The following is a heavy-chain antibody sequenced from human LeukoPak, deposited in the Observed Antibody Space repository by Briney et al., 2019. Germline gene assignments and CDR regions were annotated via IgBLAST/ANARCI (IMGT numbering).Heavy chain of an antibody. V-gene: IGHV6-1*01. J-gene: IGHJ4*02. D-gene: IGHD7-27*01. Sequence: SQTLSLTCAISGDIVSNNIATWNWIRQSPSRGLEWLGRTYYRSRWGNDYAISVKSRITINPDTSKNQFSLQLNSVTPEDTAVYYCARDHNWGSDYWGQGTLVTVSS. CDR3: ARDHNWGSDY. CDR1: GDIVSNNIAT. CDR2: TYYRSRWGN.